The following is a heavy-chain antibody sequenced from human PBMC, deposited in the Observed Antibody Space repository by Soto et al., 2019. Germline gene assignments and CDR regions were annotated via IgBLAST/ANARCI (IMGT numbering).Heavy chain of an antibody. Sequence: PSETLSLTCTVSGGSISSDDYYWTWIRQPPGKGLEWIGCIYYSGNTYYNPSLKSRITMSLDTSKNQFSLKLNSVTAADTAVYYCARRNCLSTCTFPPVGSFWFDPWGPGTLVTVSS. CDR1: GGSISSDDYY. D-gene: IGHD2-2*01. CDR3: ARRNCLSTCTFPPVGSFWFDP. CDR2: IYYSGNT. J-gene: IGHJ5*02. V-gene: IGHV4-30-4*01.